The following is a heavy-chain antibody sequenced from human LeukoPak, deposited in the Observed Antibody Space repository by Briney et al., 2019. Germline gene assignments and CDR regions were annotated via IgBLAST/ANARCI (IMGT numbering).Heavy chain of an antibody. CDR1: GYTFIGYY. CDR3: ARDLRGYSGYDGWPDAFDI. D-gene: IGHD5-12*01. V-gene: IGHV1-2*02. Sequence: GASVKVSCKTSGYTFIGYYMHWVRQAPGQGLEWMGWINPNSGGTNYAQKFQGRVTMTRDTSISTAYMDLSRLRSDDTAVYYCARDLRGYSGYDGWPDAFDIWGQGTMVTVSS. CDR2: INPNSGGT. J-gene: IGHJ3*02.